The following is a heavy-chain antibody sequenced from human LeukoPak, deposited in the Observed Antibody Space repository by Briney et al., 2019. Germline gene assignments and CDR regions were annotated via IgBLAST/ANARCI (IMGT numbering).Heavy chain of an antibody. J-gene: IGHJ4*02. CDR3: ARGSGETGGYYYVY. V-gene: IGHV1-69*13. CDR1: GGSFSRYA. D-gene: IGHD3-22*01. CDR2: IIPMFGTA. Sequence: SVKVSCKASGGSFSRYAISWVRQAPGQGLEWMGGIIPMFGTANYAQKFQGRVTITADESTRTAYMELRTLRSEDTAIYYCARGSGETGGYYYVYWGRGTPVTVSS.